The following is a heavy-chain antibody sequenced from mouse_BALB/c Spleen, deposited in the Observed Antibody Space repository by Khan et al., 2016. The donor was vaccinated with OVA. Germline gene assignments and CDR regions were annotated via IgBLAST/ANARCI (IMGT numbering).Heavy chain of an antibody. V-gene: IGHV9-1*02. CDR3: ERSRGVLLYGGYLDV. CDR1: GYTFTNYG. D-gene: IGHD1-1*01. J-gene: IGHJ1*01. CDR2: INSHTGEP. Sequence: QIQLVQSGPELKKPGETVKISCKASGYTFTNYGMNWVKQAPGKGVKWMGWINSHTGEPKYADDFKGRFAFSLETSASTSYLQINNLKNEDMATYICERSRGVLLYGGYLDVWGAGTTVTVSS.